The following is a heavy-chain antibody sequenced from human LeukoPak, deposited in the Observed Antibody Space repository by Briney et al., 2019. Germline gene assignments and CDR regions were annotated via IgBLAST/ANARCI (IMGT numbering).Heavy chain of an antibody. CDR3: ARQDILTGYSGDFYYGMDV. J-gene: IGHJ6*02. D-gene: IGHD3-9*01. Sequence: GGSLRLSCAASGFTFSSYWMSWVRQAPGKGLEWVANIKQDGSEKYYVDSVKGRFTISRDNAKNSLYLQMNSLRAEDTAVYYCARQDILTGYSGDFYYGMDVWGQGTTVTVSS. CDR1: GFTFSSYW. V-gene: IGHV3-7*01. CDR2: IKQDGSEK.